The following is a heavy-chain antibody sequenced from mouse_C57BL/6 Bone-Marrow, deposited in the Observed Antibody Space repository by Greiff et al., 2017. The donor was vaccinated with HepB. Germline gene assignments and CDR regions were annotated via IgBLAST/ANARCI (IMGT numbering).Heavy chain of an antibody. D-gene: IGHD1-1*01. Sequence: EVQLQQSGAELVRPGASVKLSCTASGFNIKDDYMHWVKQRPEQGLEWIGWIDPENGDTEYASKFQGKATITADTSSNTAYLQLSSLTSVDTAVYYCTTEGYYYGSSYAMDYWGQGTSVTVSS. CDR3: TTEGYYYGSSYAMDY. J-gene: IGHJ4*01. CDR2: IDPENGDT. V-gene: IGHV14-4*01. CDR1: GFNIKDDY.